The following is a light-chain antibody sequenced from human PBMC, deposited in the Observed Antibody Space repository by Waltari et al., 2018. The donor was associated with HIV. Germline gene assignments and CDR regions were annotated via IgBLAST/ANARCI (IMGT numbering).Light chain of an antibody. Sequence: QSALTQPASVSGNPGQSVTITCHGTDIDIGNYNLVSLFQQHPGKAPKILIYYVSKRPAGVSSRFSGSKSGYFASLTISGLLTEDESSYYCLTYVSKTSTWQFGGGTYLTV. V-gene: IGLV2-23*02. CDR2: YVS. J-gene: IGLJ3*02. CDR1: DIDIGNYNL. CDR3: LTYVSKTSTWQ.